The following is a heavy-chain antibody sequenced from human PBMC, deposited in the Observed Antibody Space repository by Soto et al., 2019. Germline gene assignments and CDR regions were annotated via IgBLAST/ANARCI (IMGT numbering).Heavy chain of an antibody. D-gene: IGHD2-15*01. CDR3: TRYCSGGSCYSGNWFDP. V-gene: IGHV3-49*03. Sequence: PGGSLRLSCTASGFTFVDYAMSWFRQAPGKGLEWVGFIRSKAYGGTTEYAASVKGRFTISRDDSKSIAYLQMNSLKTEDTAVYYCTRYCSGGSCYSGNWFDPWGQGTLVTVSS. CDR2: IRSKAYGGTT. CDR1: GFTFVDYA. J-gene: IGHJ5*02.